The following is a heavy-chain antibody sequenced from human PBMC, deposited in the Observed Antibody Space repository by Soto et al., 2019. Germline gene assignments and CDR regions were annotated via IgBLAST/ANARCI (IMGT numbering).Heavy chain of an antibody. J-gene: IGHJ3*02. CDR1: GFTFSSYA. V-gene: IGHV3-23*01. Sequence: GGSLRLSCAASGFTFSSYAMSWVRQAPGKGLEWVSAISGSGGSTYYADSVKGRFTISRDNSENTLYLQMNSLRAEDTAVYYCAKDCRTVPAADDAFDIWGQGTMVTVSS. CDR3: AKDCRTVPAADDAFDI. D-gene: IGHD2-2*01. CDR2: ISGSGGST.